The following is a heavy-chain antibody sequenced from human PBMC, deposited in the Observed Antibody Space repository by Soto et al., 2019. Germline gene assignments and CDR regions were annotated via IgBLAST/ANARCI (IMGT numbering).Heavy chain of an antibody. Sequence: KSSETLSLTCTVSGGSISSSSYYWGWIRQPPGKGLEWIGSIYYSGSTYYNPSLKSRVTISVDTSKNQFSLKLSSVTAADTAVYYCARGTDYARAGYFDYWGQGTLVTVSS. CDR2: IYYSGST. CDR3: ARGTDYARAGYFDY. CDR1: GGSISSSSYY. J-gene: IGHJ4*02. V-gene: IGHV4-39*01. D-gene: IGHD3-16*01.